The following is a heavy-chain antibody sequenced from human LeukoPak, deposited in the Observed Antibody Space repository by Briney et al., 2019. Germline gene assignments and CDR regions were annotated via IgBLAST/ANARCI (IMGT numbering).Heavy chain of an antibody. CDR1: GFTFSSYS. CDR2: ISSSSSYI. V-gene: IGHV3-21*01. D-gene: IGHD2-21*01. Sequence: GGSLRLSCAASGFTFSSYSMNWVRQAPGKGLEWVSSISSSSSYIYYADSVKGRFTISRDNVKNTLYLQMNSLRAEDTAVYYCARESRENIVIDYWGQGTVVTVSS. CDR3: ARESRENIVIDY. J-gene: IGHJ4*02.